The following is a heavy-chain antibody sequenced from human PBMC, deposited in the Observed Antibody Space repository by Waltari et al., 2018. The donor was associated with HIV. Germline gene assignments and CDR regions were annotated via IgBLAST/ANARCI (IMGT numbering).Heavy chain of an antibody. V-gene: IGHV3-30-3*01. Sequence: WVAVISYDGSNKYYADSVKGRFTISRDNSKNTLYLQMNSLRAEDRAVYYCARDQTETGRDAAGGYYYYGMDVWGQGTTVTVSS. D-gene: IGHD6-13*01. CDR3: ARDQTETGRDAAGGYYYYGMDV. J-gene: IGHJ6*02. CDR2: ISYDGSNK.